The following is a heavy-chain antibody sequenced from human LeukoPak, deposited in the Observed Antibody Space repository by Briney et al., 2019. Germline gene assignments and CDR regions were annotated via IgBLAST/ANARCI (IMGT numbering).Heavy chain of an antibody. V-gene: IGHV3-23*01. J-gene: IGHJ4*02. CDR3: AKTWDYYGSGSPRGYFDY. D-gene: IGHD3-10*01. CDR2: ISGSGGTT. Sequence: GGSLRLSCTASGFTFRSYGISWVRQAPGKGLGWVSIISGSGGTTFYADSVKGRFTISRDNSKNTVYLHMSSLRAEDTAVYYCAKTWDYYGSGSPRGYFDYWGQGTLVTVSS. CDR1: GFTFRSYG.